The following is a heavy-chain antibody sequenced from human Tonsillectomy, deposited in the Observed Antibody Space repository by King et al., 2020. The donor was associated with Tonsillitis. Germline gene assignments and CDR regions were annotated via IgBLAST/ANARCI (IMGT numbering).Heavy chain of an antibody. CDR3: ARYRGGYCSGGNCSRFFDY. CDR1: GYTFTSYW. D-gene: IGHD2-15*01. V-gene: IGHV5-10-1*03. CDR2: IKPSDSYT. J-gene: IGHJ4*02. Sequence: VQLVESGAEVKKPGESLRISCKGSGYTFTSYWISWVRQMPGKGLEWMGRIKPSDSYTNYNPSFQGHVTISADKSISTAYLQWSSLKASDTAMYYCARYRGGYCSGGNCSRFFDYWGLGTLVTVSS.